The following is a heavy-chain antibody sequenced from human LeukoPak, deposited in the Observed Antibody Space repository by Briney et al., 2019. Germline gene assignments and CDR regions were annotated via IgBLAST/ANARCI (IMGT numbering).Heavy chain of an antibody. CDR3: ARESGSGWPYFDY. D-gene: IGHD6-19*01. Sequence: PSETLSLTCTVSGGPISSYYWSWIRQPPGKGLEWIGYIYYSGSTNYNPSLKSRVTISVDTSKNQFSLKLSSVTAADTAVYYCARESGSGWPYFDYWGQGTLVTVSS. CDR1: GGPISSYY. CDR2: IYYSGST. J-gene: IGHJ4*02. V-gene: IGHV4-59*01.